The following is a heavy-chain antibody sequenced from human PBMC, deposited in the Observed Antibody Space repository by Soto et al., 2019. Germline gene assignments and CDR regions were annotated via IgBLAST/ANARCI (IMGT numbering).Heavy chain of an antibody. Sequence: PGGSLRLSCAASGFTFSSYGMHWVRQAPGKGLEWVAVIWYDGSNKYYADSVKGRFTISRDNSKNTLYLQMNSLRAEDTAVYYCARDPGELSSGYYMDVWGKGTTVTVSS. CDR1: GFTFSSYG. V-gene: IGHV3-33*01. CDR2: IWYDGSNK. J-gene: IGHJ6*03. D-gene: IGHD3-16*02. CDR3: ARDPGELSSGYYMDV.